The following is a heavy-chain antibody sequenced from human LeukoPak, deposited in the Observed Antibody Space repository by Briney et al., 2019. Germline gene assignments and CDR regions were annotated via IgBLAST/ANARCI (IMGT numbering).Heavy chain of an antibody. V-gene: IGHV3-74*01. Sequence: GGSLRLSCAASGFTFSSFWMHWVRQAPGKGLVWVSRISTDGGTTTYADSVRGRFTISRDNTNNTLYLQMNSLRAEDTAVYYCAREIQRTVEMTTNRAFDIWGQGTMVTVSS. D-gene: IGHD5-24*01. CDR3: AREIQRTVEMTTNRAFDI. J-gene: IGHJ3*02. CDR2: ISTDGGTT. CDR1: GFTFSSFW.